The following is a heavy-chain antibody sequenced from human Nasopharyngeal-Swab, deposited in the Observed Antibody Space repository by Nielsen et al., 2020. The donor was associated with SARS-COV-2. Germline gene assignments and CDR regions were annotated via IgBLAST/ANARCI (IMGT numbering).Heavy chain of an antibody. CDR3: TTDFYFDY. V-gene: IGHV3-73*01. Sequence: VRQAPGKGLEWVGRIGDKDHNYATTYGASVQGRFTISRDDSKNTAFLQMDGLKTEDTALYYCTTDFYFDYWGQGTLVTVSS. J-gene: IGHJ4*02. CDR2: IGDKDHNYAT.